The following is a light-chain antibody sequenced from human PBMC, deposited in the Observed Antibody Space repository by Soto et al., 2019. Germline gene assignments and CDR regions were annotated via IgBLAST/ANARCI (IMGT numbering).Light chain of an antibody. CDR2: SNN. J-gene: IGLJ3*02. Sequence: QAVVTQPPSASGTPGQRVTISCSGSSSNIGSNTVNWYQQLPGTAPKLLIYSNNQRPSGVPDRFSGSKSGTSASLAISGLQSEDEADYYCAAWDDSLNGRVFGGGTKVTVL. CDR1: SSNIGSNT. CDR3: AAWDDSLNGRV. V-gene: IGLV1-44*01.